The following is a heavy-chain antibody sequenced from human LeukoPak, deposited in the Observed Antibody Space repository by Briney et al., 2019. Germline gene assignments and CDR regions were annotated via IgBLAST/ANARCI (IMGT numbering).Heavy chain of an antibody. CDR2: INPSGGRT. CDR3: ARDSVLRFLEWLSLDY. Sequence: ASVKVSCKASGYTFTSYDINWVRQATGQGLEWMGIINPSGGRTSYAQKFQGRVTMTRDKSTSTVYMELSSLRSEDTAVYYCARDSVLRFLEWLSLDYWGQGTLVTVSS. J-gene: IGHJ4*02. D-gene: IGHD3-3*01. CDR1: GYTFTSYD. V-gene: IGHV1-46*01.